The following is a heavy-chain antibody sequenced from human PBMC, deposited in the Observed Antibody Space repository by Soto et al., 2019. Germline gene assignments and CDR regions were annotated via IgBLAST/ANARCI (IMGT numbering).Heavy chain of an antibody. V-gene: IGHV4-59*08. D-gene: IGHD3-10*02. J-gene: IGHJ3*02. Sequence: SETLSLTCTVSGGSISPYYWSWIRQPPGKGLEWIGYIYYSGSTSYNPSLKSRVTIAVDTSKNQFSLKLSSVTATDTAVYYCARGNIVLLGELGFEGAFDICGQVSMVPVS. CDR3: ARGNIVLLGELGFEGAFDI. CDR2: IYYSGST. CDR1: GGSISPYY.